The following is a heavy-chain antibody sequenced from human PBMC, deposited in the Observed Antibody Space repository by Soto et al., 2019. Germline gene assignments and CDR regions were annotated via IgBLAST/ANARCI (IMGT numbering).Heavy chain of an antibody. CDR1: GGTFSSYA. Sequence: SVKVSCKASGGTFSSYAISWVRQAPGQGLEWMGGIIPIFGTANYAQKLQGRVTMTTDTSTSTAYMELRSLRSDDTAVYYCARGGAYCGGDCPEGFDPWGQGTLVTVSS. J-gene: IGHJ5*02. CDR2: IIPIFGTA. D-gene: IGHD2-21*02. CDR3: ARGGAYCGGDCPEGFDP. V-gene: IGHV1-69*05.